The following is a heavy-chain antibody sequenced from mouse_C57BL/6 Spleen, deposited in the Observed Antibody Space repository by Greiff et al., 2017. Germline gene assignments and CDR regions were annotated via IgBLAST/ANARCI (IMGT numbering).Heavy chain of an antibody. CDR3: ARKWLLVYAMDY. CDR2: IYPRSGNT. D-gene: IGHD2-3*01. J-gene: IGHJ4*01. CDR1: GYTFTSYG. V-gene: IGHV1-81*01. Sequence: QVQLKQSGAELARPGASVKLSCKASGYTFTSYGISWVKQRTGQGLEWIGEIYPRSGNTYYNEKFKGKATLTADKSSSTAYMELRSLTSEDSAVYFCARKWLLVYAMDYWGQGTSVTVSS.